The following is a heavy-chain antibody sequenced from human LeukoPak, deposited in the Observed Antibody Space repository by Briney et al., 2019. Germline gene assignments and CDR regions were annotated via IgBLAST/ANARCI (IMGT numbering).Heavy chain of an antibody. V-gene: IGHV3-64D*09. CDR2: ITSDGGTT. CDR1: GFTFRYYA. D-gene: IGHD2-2*01. J-gene: IGHJ4*02. CDR3: VRTFGYCSSTTCYVFDY. Sequence: PGGSLRLSCSASGFTFRYYAMHWVRQAPGKGLEYVSAITSDGGTTYYADSLKGRFTISRDNSKNTLYLQMSSLRAEDTAVYHCVRTFGYCSSTTCYVFDYWGQGTLVTVSS.